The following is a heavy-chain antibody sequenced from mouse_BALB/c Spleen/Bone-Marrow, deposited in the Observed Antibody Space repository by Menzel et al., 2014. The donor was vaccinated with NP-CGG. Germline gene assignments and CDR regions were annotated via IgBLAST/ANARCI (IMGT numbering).Heavy chain of an antibody. Sequence: EVMLVESGGGLVQPGGSLKLSRAASGFTFSYYTMSWVRQTPEKRLEWVAYISNGGSTTYHPDTVKGRFTISRDNAKNTLYLQMSSLKSEDTAMYYCARDGYDVGGALDYWGQGTSVTVSS. CDR3: ARDGYDVGGALDY. CDR2: ISNGGSTT. V-gene: IGHV5-12-2*01. CDR1: GFTFSYYT. D-gene: IGHD2-2*01. J-gene: IGHJ4*01.